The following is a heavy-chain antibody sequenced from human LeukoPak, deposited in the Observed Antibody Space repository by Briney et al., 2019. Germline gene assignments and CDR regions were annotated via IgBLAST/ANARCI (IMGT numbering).Heavy chain of an antibody. D-gene: IGHD4-23*01. Sequence: RTWGSLRLSCAASGFTFDDYGMSWVRQAPGKGLEWVSGINWNGGSTGYADSVKGRFTISRDNAKNSLYLQMNSLRAEDTALYYCARALQSPRRWYYYYMDVWGKGTTVTASS. V-gene: IGHV3-20*04. CDR2: INWNGGST. J-gene: IGHJ6*03. CDR3: ARALQSPRRWYYYYMDV. CDR1: GFTFDDYG.